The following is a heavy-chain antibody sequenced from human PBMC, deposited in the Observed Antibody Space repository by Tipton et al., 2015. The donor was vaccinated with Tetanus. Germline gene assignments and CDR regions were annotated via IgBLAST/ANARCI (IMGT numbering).Heavy chain of an antibody. J-gene: IGHJ2*01. CDR2: VDPRDSQT. D-gene: IGHD3-16*02. CDR1: GYNFSHHS. CDR3: ARRRSAILGGSYHWYFDL. V-gene: IGHV5-51*01. Sequence: QSGPEVRKPGESLKISCQGSGYNFSHHSIGWVRQMPGRGLEWMGIVDPRDSQTTYGPSFQGQVTISAGRSISTAYVQKASLQASDTGIYYCARRRSAILGGSYHWYFDLWGRGTLVTVSS.